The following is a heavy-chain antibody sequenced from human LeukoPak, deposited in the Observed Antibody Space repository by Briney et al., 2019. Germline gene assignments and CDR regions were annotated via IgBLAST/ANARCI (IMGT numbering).Heavy chain of an antibody. CDR1: GGSISSGSYY. CDR2: IYTSGST. D-gene: IGHD3-3*01. Sequence: SETLSLTCTVSGGSISSGSYYWSWIRQPAGKGLEWIGRIYTSGSTNYNPSLKSRATISVDTSKNPFSLKLSSVTAGDTAVYYCVRDVGSRRTFWIGYVNCFDAWGQGTLVTVS. J-gene: IGHJ5*02. CDR3: VRDVGSRRTFWIGYVNCFDA. V-gene: IGHV4-61*02.